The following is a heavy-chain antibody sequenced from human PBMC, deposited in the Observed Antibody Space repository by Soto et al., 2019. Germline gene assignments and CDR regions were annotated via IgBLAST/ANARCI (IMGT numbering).Heavy chain of an antibody. J-gene: IGHJ2*01. CDR2: IFDSGST. V-gene: IGHV4-30-4*01. D-gene: IGHD2-2*02. Sequence: QVQLQESGPGLVKPSQTLSLTCTVSGGSIGGGVYYWRWIRQPPGKGLEWIGYIFDSGSTYYNPSLKSRVTISVDTSKNQFSLRLSSVTAADTAVYYCAREIIPLNTDWDFDLWGRGTLVTVSS. CDR1: GGSIGGGVYY. CDR3: AREIIPLNTDWDFDL.